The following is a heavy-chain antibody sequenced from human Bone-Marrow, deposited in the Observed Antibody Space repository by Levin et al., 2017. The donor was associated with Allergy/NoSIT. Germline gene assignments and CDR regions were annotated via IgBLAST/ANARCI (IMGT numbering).Heavy chain of an antibody. J-gene: IGHJ6*03. Sequence: SETLSLTCAASGYSISSDYYWGWIRQPPGKGLEWIGNIYETGSTKYNPSLKSRFTISVDTSKNQFSLQLNSVTAADTAVYFCAREYYMDVWGKGTTVTVSS. CDR2: IYETGST. CDR3: AREYYMDV. D-gene: IGHD6-6*01. CDR1: GYSISSDYY. V-gene: IGHV4-38-2*01.